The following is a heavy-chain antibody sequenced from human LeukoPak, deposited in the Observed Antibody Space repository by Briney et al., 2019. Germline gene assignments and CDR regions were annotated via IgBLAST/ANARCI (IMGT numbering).Heavy chain of an antibody. V-gene: IGHV3-23*01. D-gene: IGHD3-22*01. CDR1: GFTVDDYG. CDR3: AGATIDYDSSGYYYVAGAAIDY. Sequence: PGRPLRPSRAPSGFTVDDYGMHCVRHAAGKCREWDSAISVGGATTYYADSVKGRFTISRDNSKNTLYLQMNSLKAEVTAVYDCAGATIDYDSSGYYYVAGAAIDYWGQGTLVTVSS. CDR2: ISVGGATT. J-gene: IGHJ4*02.